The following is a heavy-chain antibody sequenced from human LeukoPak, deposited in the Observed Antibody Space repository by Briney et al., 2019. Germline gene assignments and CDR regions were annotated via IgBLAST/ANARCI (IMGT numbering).Heavy chain of an antibody. V-gene: IGHV3-64*01. Sequence: GGSLRLSCAASGFTFNSYAMQWVRQAPGKGLEYVSGISNDGDSTYYATSVKGKFIISRDNSKNMLYLQMGSLRAEDTAVYFCARARGGRTYSETGGYPVFDNWGQGTLVTVSS. D-gene: IGHD2-8*02. CDR1: GFTFNSYA. CDR2: ISNDGDST. J-gene: IGHJ4*02. CDR3: ARARGGRTYSETGGYPVFDN.